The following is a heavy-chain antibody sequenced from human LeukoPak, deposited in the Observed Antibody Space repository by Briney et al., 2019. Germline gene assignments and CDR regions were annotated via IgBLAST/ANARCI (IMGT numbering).Heavy chain of an antibody. CDR1: GFTFSSYG. CDR3: AKGPRAVADLGIRPYYFDY. V-gene: IGHV3-30*18. J-gene: IGHJ4*02. CDR2: ISYDGSNK. D-gene: IGHD6-19*01. Sequence: GGSLTLSCAASGFTFSSYGMHWVRQAPGKGLEWVAVISYDGSNKYYADSVKGRFTISRDNSKNTLYLQMNSLRAEDTAVYYCAKGPRAVADLGIRPYYFDYWGQGTVVTVSS.